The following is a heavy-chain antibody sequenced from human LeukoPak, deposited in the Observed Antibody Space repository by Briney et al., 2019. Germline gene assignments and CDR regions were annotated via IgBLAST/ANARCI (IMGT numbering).Heavy chain of an antibody. CDR2: IYHSGST. CDR3: ARVDFWSGYWDYYYMDV. CDR1: GGSISSGGYS. V-gene: IGHV4-30-2*01. Sequence: SETLSLTCAVSGGSISSGGYSWSWIRQPPGKGLEWIGYIYHSGSTYYNPSLKSRVTISVDRSKNQFSLKLSSVTAADTAVYYCARVDFWSGYWDYYYMDVWGKGTTVTVSS. D-gene: IGHD3-3*01. J-gene: IGHJ6*03.